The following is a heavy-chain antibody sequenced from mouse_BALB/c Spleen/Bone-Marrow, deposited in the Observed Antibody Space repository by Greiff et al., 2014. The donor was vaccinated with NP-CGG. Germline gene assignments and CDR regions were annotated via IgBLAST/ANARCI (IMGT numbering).Heavy chain of an antibody. CDR1: GFSLTSYG. V-gene: IGHV2-6-1*01. J-gene: IGHJ4*01. CDR3: ARNGNFYAMDY. Sequence: VMLVESGPGLVSPSQSLSITCTISGFSLTSYGVYWVRQPPGKGLEWLVVICSDGSTTYNSALKSRLSISKDNSKSQVFLKMNSLQTDDTAMYCCARNGNFYAMDYWGQGTSVTVSS. D-gene: IGHD2-1*01. CDR2: ICSDGST.